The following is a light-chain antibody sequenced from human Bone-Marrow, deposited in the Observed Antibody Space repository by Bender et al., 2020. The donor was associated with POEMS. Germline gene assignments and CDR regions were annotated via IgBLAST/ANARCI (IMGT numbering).Light chain of an antibody. CDR3: CSYTGMSTWV. Sequence: QSALTQPPSASGSPGQSVTISCAGTSNDVGAYNYVSWYQQHPGKAPKLMIYEVNKRPSGVPDRFSGSKSGNTASLTISGLQAEDEADYYCCSYTGMSTWVFGGGTKLTVL. CDR2: EVN. V-gene: IGLV2-8*01. CDR1: SNDVGAYNY. J-gene: IGLJ3*02.